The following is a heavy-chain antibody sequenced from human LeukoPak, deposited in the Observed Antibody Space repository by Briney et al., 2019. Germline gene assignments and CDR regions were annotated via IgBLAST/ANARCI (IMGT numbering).Heavy chain of an antibody. CDR2: MYYSGNI. CDR3: TGKYYYDTSGYYYADY. Sequence: SETLSLTCTVSGGSISSSTYYWGWIRQPPGKGLEWIGSMYYSGNIYYNPSLKSRLTISVDTSKNQFSLKLSSVTAADTAVYYCTGKYYYDTSGYYYADYWGQGTLVTVSS. CDR1: GGSISSSTYY. D-gene: IGHD3-22*01. J-gene: IGHJ4*02. V-gene: IGHV4-39*07.